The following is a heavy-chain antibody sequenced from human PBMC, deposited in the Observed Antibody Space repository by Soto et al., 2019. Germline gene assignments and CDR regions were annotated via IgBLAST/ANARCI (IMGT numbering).Heavy chain of an antibody. V-gene: IGHV1-18*04. D-gene: IGHD6-19*01. CDR1: GSTGSRYG. Sequence: TAAGSTGSRYGMNGLRQPNGQGLEWMGWISAYNGNTNYAQKLQGRVTMATDTSTSTAYMELRSLRSDDTAVYYCAREGQWPDNWFEPWGPATLVTVSA. CDR2: ISAYNGNT. CDR3: AREGQWPDNWFEP. J-gene: IGHJ5*02.